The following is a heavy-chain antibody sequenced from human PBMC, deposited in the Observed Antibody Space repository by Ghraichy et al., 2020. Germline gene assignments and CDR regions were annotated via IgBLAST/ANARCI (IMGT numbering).Heavy chain of an antibody. J-gene: IGHJ5*02. Sequence: SETLSLTCTVSGGSISSSNHYWGWIRQPPGKGLEWIGTMYYTGSTYYNPSLKSRVTISVDTSKNQFSLELSSVTAADTAVYYCARDAGLVRGDPYNWFDPWGQGTLVTIAS. V-gene: IGHV4-39*07. CDR2: MYYTGST. CDR1: GGSISSSNHY. D-gene: IGHD3-10*01. CDR3: ARDAGLVRGDPYNWFDP.